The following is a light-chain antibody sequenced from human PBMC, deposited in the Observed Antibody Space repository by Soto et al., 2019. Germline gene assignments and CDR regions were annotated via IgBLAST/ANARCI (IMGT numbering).Light chain of an antibody. CDR2: NDL. J-gene: IGLJ3*02. Sequence: QSVLTQPPSASGTPGQRVPISCFASGPYIEVNAINWYQQVPGTAPRLLIYNDLQRPSGVPDRFSGSRSGSSASLVIVGLQSEDEADYYCAAWDHSLQGWVFGGGTKLTVL. CDR1: GPYIEVNA. V-gene: IGLV1-44*01. CDR3: AAWDHSLQGWV.